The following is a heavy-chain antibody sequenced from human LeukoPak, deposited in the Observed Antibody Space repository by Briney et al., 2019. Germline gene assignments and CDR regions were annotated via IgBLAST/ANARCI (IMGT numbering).Heavy chain of an antibody. CDR1: GFTFSSYA. J-gene: IGHJ4*02. CDR2: ISGSGGST. D-gene: IGHD6-19*01. Sequence: GGSLRLSCAASGFTFSSYAMSWVRQAPGKGLEWVSAISGSGGSTYYADSVKGRFTISRDNSKNMLYLQMNSLRAEDTAVYYCAKIDSSGWYVDYWGQGTLVTVSS. CDR3: AKIDSSGWYVDY. V-gene: IGHV3-23*01.